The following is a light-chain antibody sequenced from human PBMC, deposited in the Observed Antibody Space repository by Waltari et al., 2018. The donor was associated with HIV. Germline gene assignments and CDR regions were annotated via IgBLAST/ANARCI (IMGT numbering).Light chain of an antibody. CDR3: QQYSHWPLMYN. V-gene: IGKV3-15*01. J-gene: IGKJ2*01. CDR2: AAS. Sequence: EIVMTQSPATLSVSPGERATLSCRASQTISSNLAWYQHKPGQSPRPLIYAASTRATGIPARFSASGSGTEFTLTISSLQSEDFAVYYCQQYSHWPLMYNFGQGTKLEIK. CDR1: QTISSN.